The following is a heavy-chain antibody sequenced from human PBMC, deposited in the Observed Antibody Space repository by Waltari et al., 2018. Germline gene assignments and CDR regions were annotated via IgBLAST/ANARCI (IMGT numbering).Heavy chain of an antibody. CDR2: IYPGDCDT. Sequence: EVQLVQSGAEVKKPGESLRISCQGSGFNFSNYWIGWVRQMPGKGLEWMGIIYPGDCDTRYSPSFQGQVTMSVDKSIRTAYLQWNSLKASDTAIYYCARHRTRSTLYNWFDPWGQGTQVSVSS. V-gene: IGHV5-51*01. CDR1: GFNFSNYW. D-gene: IGHD2-15*01. CDR3: ARHRTRSTLYNWFDP. J-gene: IGHJ5*02.